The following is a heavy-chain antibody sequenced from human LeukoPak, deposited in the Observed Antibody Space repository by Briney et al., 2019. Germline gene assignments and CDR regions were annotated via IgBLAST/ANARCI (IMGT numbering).Heavy chain of an antibody. Sequence: SETLSLTCTVSGGSMSSSSYYWAWSRQSPGKGLEGIANIYYSGSTYYNPSLISRVTISVDTVKNQFSLKRMSVIATETAVYYCVGLVVPGWFDPWGQGTLVTVSS. CDR2: IYYSGST. CDR1: GGSMSSSSYY. J-gene: IGHJ5*02. CDR3: VGLVVPGWFDP. D-gene: IGHD2-15*01. V-gene: IGHV4-39*01.